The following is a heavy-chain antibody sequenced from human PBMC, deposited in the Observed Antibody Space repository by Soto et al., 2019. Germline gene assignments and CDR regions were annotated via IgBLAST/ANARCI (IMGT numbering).Heavy chain of an antibody. CDR3: AHLLDSDSYDSRGYSFFDY. J-gene: IGHJ4*02. CDR2: IYWDYDK. CDR1: GFSLSTSGVG. Sequence: QITLKESGPTLVKPTQTLTLTCTFSGFSLSTSGVGVGWIRQPPGKALEWLALIYWDYDKRYSPSLKSRPTFTQAPSKNKVVLTMTNLDPVDTATYYCAHLLDSDSYDSRGYSFFDYWAQGTLVTVSS. D-gene: IGHD3-22*01. V-gene: IGHV2-5*02.